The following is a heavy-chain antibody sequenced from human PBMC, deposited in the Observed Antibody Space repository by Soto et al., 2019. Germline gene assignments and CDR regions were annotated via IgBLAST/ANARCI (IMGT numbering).Heavy chain of an antibody. J-gene: IGHJ4*02. D-gene: IGHD6-19*01. V-gene: IGHV3-53*01. CDR2: IYSGGST. CDR3: ARLTYPGIAVAGTDY. Sequence: GGSLRLSCAASGFTVSSNYMSWVRQAPGKGLEWVSVIYSGGSTYYADSVKGRFTISRDNSKNTLYLQMNSLRAEDTAVYYCARLTYPGIAVAGTDYWGQGTRVTVSS. CDR1: GFTVSSNY.